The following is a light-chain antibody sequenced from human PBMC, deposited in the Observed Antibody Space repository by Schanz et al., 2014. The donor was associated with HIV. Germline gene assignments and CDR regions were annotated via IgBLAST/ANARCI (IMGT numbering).Light chain of an antibody. V-gene: IGKV3-20*01. Sequence: EIVLTQSPGTLSLSPGERATLSCRASQSISSSYLAWYQQKPGQAPRLLIYGASSRATGIPDRFSGSGSGTDFTLTISRLETEDFAVYSCQHYGSSRPWTFGQGTKVEFK. CDR2: GAS. J-gene: IGKJ1*01. CDR1: QSISSSY. CDR3: QHYGSSRPWT.